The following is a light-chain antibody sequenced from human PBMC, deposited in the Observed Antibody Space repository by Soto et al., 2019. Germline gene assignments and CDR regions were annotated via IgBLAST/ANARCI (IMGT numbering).Light chain of an antibody. Sequence: QSVLTQSPSVTRAPGQRVTISCTGSSSNIGAGYDVHWYQQLPGTAPKLLIYGNSNRPSGVPDRFSGSKSGTSASLAITGLQAEDEADYYCQSYDSSLSGHVFGTGTKVTVL. CDR1: SSNIGAGYD. CDR3: QSYDSSLSGHV. J-gene: IGLJ1*01. V-gene: IGLV1-40*01. CDR2: GNS.